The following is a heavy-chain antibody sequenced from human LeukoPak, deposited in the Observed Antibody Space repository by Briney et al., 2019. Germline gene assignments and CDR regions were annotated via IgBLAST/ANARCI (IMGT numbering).Heavy chain of an antibody. J-gene: IGHJ5*02. Sequence: GGALRLSCVASGFTLSSYWMNWGRQGLGRGVEWVANIKQDGRERYYVDSVKGRFAISRDNDKNSLYLQMNSLRAEDTAVYYCARGYYYGSGPNWFDPWGQGTLVTVSS. CDR1: GFTLSSYW. CDR2: IKQDGRER. V-gene: IGHV3-7*01. D-gene: IGHD3-10*01. CDR3: ARGYYYGSGPNWFDP.